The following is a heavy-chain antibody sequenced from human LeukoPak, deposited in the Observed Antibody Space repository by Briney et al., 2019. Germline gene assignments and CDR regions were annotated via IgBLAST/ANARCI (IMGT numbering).Heavy chain of an antibody. D-gene: IGHD2-15*01. CDR2: ISSSSSYI. CDR3: ARDVDYCSGGSCYPYFDY. CDR1: GFTFSSDS. V-gene: IGHV3-21*01. J-gene: IGHJ4*02. Sequence: GGSLRLSCAASGFTFSSDSMRWVRQAPGKGMEWVSSISSSSSYIYYADSVKGRFTISRDNPKHSLYLQINSLRAEDTAVYYCARDVDYCSGGSCYPYFDYWGQGTLVTVSS.